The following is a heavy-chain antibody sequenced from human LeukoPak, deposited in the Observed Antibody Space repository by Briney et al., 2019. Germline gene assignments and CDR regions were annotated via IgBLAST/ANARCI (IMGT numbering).Heavy chain of an antibody. CDR2: IKQDGREK. V-gene: IGHV3-7*01. J-gene: IGHJ6*02. CDR3: ARYGIVGVDV. D-gene: IGHD1-26*01. Sequence: GGSLRLSCAASGFSFSAYWMTWVRQAPGKGLEWVANIKQDGREKYFVDSVRGRFTISRDNAKNSLYLQMNSLRAEDTSVYYCARYGIVGVDVWGQGTTVTVSS. CDR1: GFSFSAYW.